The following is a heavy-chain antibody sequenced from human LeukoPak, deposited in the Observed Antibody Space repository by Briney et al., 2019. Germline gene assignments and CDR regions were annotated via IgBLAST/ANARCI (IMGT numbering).Heavy chain of an antibody. CDR2: INPSGGST. J-gene: IGHJ4*02. D-gene: IGHD2-15*01. Sequence: GASVKVSCKASGYTFTSYYMHWVRQAPGQGLEWMGIINPSGGSTSYAQKLQGRVTMATDTSTSTAYMELRSLRSDDTAVYYCARAKSRVAVFDYWGQGTLVTVSS. CDR3: ARAKSRVAVFDY. CDR1: GYTFTSYY. V-gene: IGHV1-46*01.